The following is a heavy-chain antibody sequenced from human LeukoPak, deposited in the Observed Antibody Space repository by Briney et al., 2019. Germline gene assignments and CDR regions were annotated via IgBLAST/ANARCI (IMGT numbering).Heavy chain of an antibody. Sequence: ASVKVSCKASGYTFTSYDISWVRQAPGQGLEWMGWINTYNGNTSYPQKLQGRVTMTTDTSTSTAYMELRNLRSDDTAVYYCAREQKSIGSYFNYWGQGTLVTVDS. V-gene: IGHV1-18*01. CDR2: INTYNGNT. CDR3: AREQKSIGSYFNY. CDR1: GYTFTSYD. J-gene: IGHJ4*02. D-gene: IGHD1-26*01.